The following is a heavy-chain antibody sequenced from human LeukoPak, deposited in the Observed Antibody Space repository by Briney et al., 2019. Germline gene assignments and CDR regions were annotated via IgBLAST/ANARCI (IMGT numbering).Heavy chain of an antibody. Sequence: GGSLRLSCAASGFIFSSDDMHWVRQAPGKGLVWVAGIQSNGRNKYYVDSVKGRFAISRDNSKSTLYLQVNSLRVEDTALYYCARESEGGTGTSCPDYWGQGTLVTVSS. CDR3: ARESEGGTGTSCPDY. CDR1: GFIFSSDD. J-gene: IGHJ4*02. D-gene: IGHD2-2*01. CDR2: IQSNGRNK. V-gene: IGHV3-33*05.